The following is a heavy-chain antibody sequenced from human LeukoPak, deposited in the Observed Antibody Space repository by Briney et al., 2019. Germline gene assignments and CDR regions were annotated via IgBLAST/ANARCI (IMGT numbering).Heavy chain of an antibody. J-gene: IGHJ6*02. CDR1: GFTFSSYA. Sequence: GGSLRLSCAASGFTFSSYAMSWVRQAPGKGLEWVSAISGSGGSTYYADSVKGRFTISRDNSKNTLYLQMNSLRAEDTAVYYCATQTSHCSSTSCYNHYYYYGMDVWGQGTTVTVSS. CDR2: ISGSGGST. V-gene: IGHV3-23*01. CDR3: ATQTSHCSSTSCYNHYYYYGMDV. D-gene: IGHD2-2*02.